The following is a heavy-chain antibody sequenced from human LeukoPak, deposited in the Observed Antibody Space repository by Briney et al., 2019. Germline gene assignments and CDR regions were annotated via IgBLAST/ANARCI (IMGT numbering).Heavy chain of an antibody. V-gene: IGHV3-23*01. CDR1: GFTFSSYA. CDR3: GRSRRINASLYYYMDV. J-gene: IGHJ6*03. Sequence: GGSLRLSCAASGFTFSSYAITWVGQAPGKGLEWVSSIRSTGDSTFYADSVKGRFTISRDNSKNTVYLLMNSLRTEDTAVYYCGRSRRINASLYYYMDVWGKGTTVTVSS. CDR2: IRSTGDST. D-gene: IGHD2-15*01.